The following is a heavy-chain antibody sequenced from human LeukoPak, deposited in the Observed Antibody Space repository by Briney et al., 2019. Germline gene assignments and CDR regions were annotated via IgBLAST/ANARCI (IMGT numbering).Heavy chain of an antibody. CDR2: ISGSGGST. V-gene: IGHV3-23*01. CDR3: AKDLRIAARRGNFDY. CDR1: GFTFSSYA. D-gene: IGHD6-6*01. J-gene: IGHJ4*02. Sequence: PGGSLRLSCAASGFTFSSYAMSWVRQAPGKGLEWVSAISGSGGSTYYADSVKGRFTISRDNSKNTLYLQMSSLRAEDTAVYYCAKDLRIAARRGNFDYWGQGTLVTVSS.